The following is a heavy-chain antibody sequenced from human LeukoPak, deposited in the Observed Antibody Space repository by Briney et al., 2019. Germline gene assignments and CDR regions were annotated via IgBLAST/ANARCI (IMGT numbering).Heavy chain of an antibody. V-gene: IGHV3-23*01. D-gene: IGHD3-10*01. CDR1: GFTFRSHA. CDR3: NMVRGVIGPDY. CDR2: ISGSGGST. J-gene: IGHJ4*02. Sequence: GGSLRLSCATSGFTFRSHAMHWVRQAPGRGLEWVSAISGSGGSTYYADSVKGRFTISRDNSKNTLYLQMNSLRAEDTAVYYCNMVRGVIGPDYWGQGTLVTVSS.